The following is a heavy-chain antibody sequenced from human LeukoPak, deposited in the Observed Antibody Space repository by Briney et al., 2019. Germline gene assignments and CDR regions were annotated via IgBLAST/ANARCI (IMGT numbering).Heavy chain of an antibody. D-gene: IGHD6-13*01. V-gene: IGHV3-13*01. Sequence: GGSLRLSCAASGFTFSSYDMHWVRQATGKGLEWVSAIGTAGDTYYPGSVKGRFTISRENAKNSLYLQMNSLRAEDTAVYYCARNEYSSSWYYFDYWGQGTLVTVSS. CDR3: ARNEYSSSWYYFDY. J-gene: IGHJ4*02. CDR2: IGTAGDT. CDR1: GFTFSSYD.